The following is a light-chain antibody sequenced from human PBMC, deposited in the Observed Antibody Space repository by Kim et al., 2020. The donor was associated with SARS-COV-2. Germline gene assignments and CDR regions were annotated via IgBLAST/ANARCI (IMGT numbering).Light chain of an antibody. CDR3: QQYGTYLT. J-gene: IGKJ4*01. Sequence: ELVLTQSPGTLSLSPGERVTLSCRASQSVSSSNLAWYQQKPGQAPRLLIYGASTRLTGTPDRFSGGGSDTDFTLTSSRLETEDFAVYYCQQYGTYLTFGGGTKVDIK. V-gene: IGKV3-20*01. CDR2: GAS. CDR1: QSVSSSN.